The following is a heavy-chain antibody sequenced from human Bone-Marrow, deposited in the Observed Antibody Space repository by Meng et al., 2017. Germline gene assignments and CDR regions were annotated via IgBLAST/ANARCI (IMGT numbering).Heavy chain of an antibody. CDR3: ASQYCGGDCYSGNYYYGMDV. V-gene: IGHV3-21*01. D-gene: IGHD2-21*02. CDR1: GFTLSSYS. J-gene: IGHJ6*02. Sequence: GESLKISCGASGFTLSSYSMNWVRQAPGKGLEWVSSISSSSSYIYYADSVKGRFTISRDNAKNSLYLQMNSLRAEDTAVYYCASQYCGGDCYSGNYYYGMDVWGQGTTVTVSS. CDR2: ISSSSSYI.